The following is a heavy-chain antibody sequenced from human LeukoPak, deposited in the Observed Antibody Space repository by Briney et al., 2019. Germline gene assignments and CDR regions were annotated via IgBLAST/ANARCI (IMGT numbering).Heavy chain of an antibody. CDR1: GGSISSSSYY. CDR2: IYYSGST. CDR3: ARLGRVPLLPDY. J-gene: IGHJ4*02. Sequence: RASETLSLTCAVSGGSISSSSYYWGWLRQPPGKGLEWIGSIYYSGSTYYNASLKSRVTISVDTSKNQFSLKLSSVTAADTAVYYCARLGRVPLLPDYWGQGTLVTVSS. D-gene: IGHD2-15*01. V-gene: IGHV4-39*01.